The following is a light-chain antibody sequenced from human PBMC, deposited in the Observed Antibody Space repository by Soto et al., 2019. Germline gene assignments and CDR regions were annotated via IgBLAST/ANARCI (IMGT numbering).Light chain of an antibody. CDR2: DAS. Sequence: DIQMTQSPSTLSASVGDRVTITCRASQSISSWLAWYQQKPGKAPKLLIYDASSLESGVPSRFSGSGSGTAFTISISSLQPDDFATCYCQQYNSDCLGWTVGQGTKVEIK. CDR1: QSISSW. CDR3: QQYNSDCLGWT. J-gene: IGKJ1*01. V-gene: IGKV1-5*01.